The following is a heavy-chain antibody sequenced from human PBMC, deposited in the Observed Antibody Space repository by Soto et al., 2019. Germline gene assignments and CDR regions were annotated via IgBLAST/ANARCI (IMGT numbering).Heavy chain of an antibody. CDR1: GYSFDTYW. V-gene: IGHV5-51*01. J-gene: IGHJ5*01. Sequence: PGESLKISCQGYGYSFDTYWIAWVRRLPGKGLECMGIIYPGDSDTRYSPSFQGQVKMSADKSIATAYLQWSSLKASDTAIYYCARHLSTGTTAWFDSWGQGTLVTVSS. CDR2: IYPGDSDT. CDR3: ARHLSTGTTAWFDS. D-gene: IGHD1-1*01.